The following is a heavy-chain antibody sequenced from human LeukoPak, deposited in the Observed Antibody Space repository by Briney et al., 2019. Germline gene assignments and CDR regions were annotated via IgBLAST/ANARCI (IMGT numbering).Heavy chain of an antibody. D-gene: IGHD2-15*01. V-gene: IGHV1-24*01. CDR1: GYTLTELS. J-gene: IGHJ4*02. Sequence: ASVKVSCKVSGYTLTELSMRWERQAPGKGLEWMGGFDPEDGETIYGQKFQGRVTMTEDTSTDTAYMELSSLRSEDTAVYYCATAPWDCSGGSCDRYYFDYWGQGTLVTVSS. CDR3: ATAPWDCSGGSCDRYYFDY. CDR2: FDPEDGET.